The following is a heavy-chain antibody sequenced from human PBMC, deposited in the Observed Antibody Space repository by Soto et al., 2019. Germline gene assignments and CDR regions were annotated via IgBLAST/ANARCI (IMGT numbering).Heavy chain of an antibody. J-gene: IGHJ4*02. D-gene: IGHD3-3*01. CDR3: ARGGVSTRTFDY. Sequence: GESLKISCKGSGYNFAGYWIAWVRQMPGKGLELMGIIYPSDSDTKYRPSFQGQVTISADKSISSAYLQWSSLRASDTAMYYCARGGVSTRTFDYWGQGTPVTVSS. CDR2: IYPSDSDT. CDR1: GYNFAGYW. V-gene: IGHV5-51*01.